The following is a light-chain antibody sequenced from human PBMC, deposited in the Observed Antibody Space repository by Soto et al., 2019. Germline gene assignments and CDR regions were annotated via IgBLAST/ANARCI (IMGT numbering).Light chain of an antibody. CDR1: QSVSSK. CDR3: QQYNNCPLT. Sequence: EIVMTQSPATLSVSPGERATLSCRASQSVSSKLAWYQQKPGQAPRLLIYGASTRATGIPARFSGSGSGTEFTLTISSLQSEDFAVYYCQQYNNCPLTFGGGTKVEIK. J-gene: IGKJ4*01. CDR2: GAS. V-gene: IGKV3-15*01.